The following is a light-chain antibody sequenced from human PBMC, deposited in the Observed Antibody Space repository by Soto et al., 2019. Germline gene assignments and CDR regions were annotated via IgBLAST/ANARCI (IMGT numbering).Light chain of an antibody. CDR1: QSVSTY. Sequence: ETVLTQSPATLSLSPGERATLSCRASQSVSTYLAWYQQKPGQAPRLLIYDASKRATGIPARFSGSGSGTDFTLTISSLEPEDFAVYYCQQRSSRPPMYTFCQGTKVDIK. V-gene: IGKV3-11*01. CDR2: DAS. CDR3: QQRSSRPPMYT. J-gene: IGKJ2*01.